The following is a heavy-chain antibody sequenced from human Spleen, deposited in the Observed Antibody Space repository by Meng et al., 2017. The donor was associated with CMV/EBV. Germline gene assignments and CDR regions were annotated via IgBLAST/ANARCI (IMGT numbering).Heavy chain of an antibody. CDR1: GFTFSRYS. V-gene: IGHV3-23*01. CDR2: ISASGGNT. CDR3: AKFWLNLWADFVVVPAAMSYEFGDI. Sequence: GGSLRLSCAGSGFTFSRYSLSWVRQAPGRGLEWVSSISASGGNTKYADSVKGRFIISRDNSKNTLNLQMNSLRAEDTAVYYCAKFWLNLWADFVVVPAAMSYEFGDIWGQGTMVTVSS. D-gene: IGHD2-2*01. J-gene: IGHJ3*02.